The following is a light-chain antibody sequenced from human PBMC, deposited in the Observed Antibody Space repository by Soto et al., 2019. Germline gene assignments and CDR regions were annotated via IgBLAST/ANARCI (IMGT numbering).Light chain of an antibody. CDR1: QYINTR. V-gene: IGKV3-15*01. J-gene: IGKJ1*01. Sequence: EIVLTQSPATLSSFPGDRVTLSCRASQYINTRLAWYQHRPGQAPRLLIHGAPTRATGIPARFSGSGSGTEFTLAISSLQSEDFAVYYCQQYNNWPRTFGQGTKV. CDR3: QQYNNWPRT. CDR2: GAP.